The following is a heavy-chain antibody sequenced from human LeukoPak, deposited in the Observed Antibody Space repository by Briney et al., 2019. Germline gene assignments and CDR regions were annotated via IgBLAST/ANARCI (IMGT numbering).Heavy chain of an antibody. CDR3: ARDRNYYDSSGGDDAFDI. CDR2: IYSGGHT. CDR1: GFTVSRNY. V-gene: IGHV3-53*01. Sequence: GSLRLSCAASGFTVSRNYMSWVRQAPGKGLEWVSVIYSGGHTYYADSVKGRFTISRDKSKNTLYLQMNSLRAEDTAVYYCARDRNYYDSSGGDDAFDIWGQGTMVTVSS. D-gene: IGHD3-22*01. J-gene: IGHJ3*02.